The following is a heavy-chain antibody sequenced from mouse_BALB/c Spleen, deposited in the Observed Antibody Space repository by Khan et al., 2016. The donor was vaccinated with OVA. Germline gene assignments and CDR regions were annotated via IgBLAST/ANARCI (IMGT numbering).Heavy chain of an antibody. V-gene: IGHV1-77*01. CDR1: GYIFTDYY. CDR3: ARRNYFGYTFAY. D-gene: IGHD1-2*01. J-gene: IGHJ3*01. CDR2: ISPGSDDT. Sequence: QVQLKESGAELARPGASVKLSCKASGYIFTDYYINWVKQRTGQGLEWIGEISPGSDDTYYNEKFKGKATLTADKSSSTAYMQLSSLTSEDSAVYFCARRNYFGYTFAYWGQGTLVTVSA.